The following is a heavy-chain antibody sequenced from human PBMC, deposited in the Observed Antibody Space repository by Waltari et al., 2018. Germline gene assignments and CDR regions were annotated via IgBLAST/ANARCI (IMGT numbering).Heavy chain of an antibody. CDR3: ARHVSDPTRAAFDV. Sequence: EVQLVESGGGLIQPGGSLRLSCVVSGFTVNSNYMSWVRQVPGKGLEWVSNIPLGTNANYAESVRGRFTISRDNSKDTLYLQMNSLRVEDTAVYFCARHVSDPTRAAFDVWGQGTMVTVSP. CDR1: GFTVNSNY. J-gene: IGHJ3*01. V-gene: IGHV3-53*01. CDR2: IPLGTNA.